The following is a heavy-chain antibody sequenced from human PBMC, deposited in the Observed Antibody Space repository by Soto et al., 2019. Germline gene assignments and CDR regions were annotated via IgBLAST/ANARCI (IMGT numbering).Heavy chain of an antibody. V-gene: IGHV3-15*01. CDR3: TTDHVVLTGCFDY. CDR1: GFTFSNAW. CDR2: IKSKTDGGTT. D-gene: IGHD3-9*01. J-gene: IGHJ4*02. Sequence: GGSLRLSCAASGFTFSNAWMSWVRQAPGKGLEWVGRIKSKTDGGTTDYAAPVKGRFTISRDDSKNTLYLQMNSLKTEDTAVYYCTTDHVVLTGCFDYWGQGTLVTVSS.